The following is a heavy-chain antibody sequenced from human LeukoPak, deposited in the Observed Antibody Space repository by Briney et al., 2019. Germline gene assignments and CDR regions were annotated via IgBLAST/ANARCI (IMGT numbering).Heavy chain of an antibody. CDR1: GFTVSSNY. D-gene: IGHD5-18*01. J-gene: IGHJ5*02. CDR2: IYSGGST. Sequence: GGSLRLSCAASGFTVSSNYMSWVRQAPGKGLEWVSVIYSGGSTYYADSVKGRFTISRDNSKNTLYLQMNSLRAEDTAVYYCAKGAGGFSYYNWFDPWGQGTLVTVSS. CDR3: AKGAGGFSYYNWFDP. V-gene: IGHV3-66*01.